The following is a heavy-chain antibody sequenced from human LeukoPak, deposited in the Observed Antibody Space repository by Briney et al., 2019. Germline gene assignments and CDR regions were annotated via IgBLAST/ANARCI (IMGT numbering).Heavy chain of an antibody. CDR3: ARGGLRYFDWLLNNWFDP. V-gene: IGHV4-34*01. CDR1: GGSFSGYY. Sequence: SETLSLTCAVYGGSFSGYYWSWIRQPPGKGLEWIGEINHSGSTNYNPSLKSRVTISVDTSENQFSLKPSSVTAADTAVYYCARGGLRYFDWLLNNWFDPWGQGTLVTVSS. D-gene: IGHD3-9*01. J-gene: IGHJ5*02. CDR2: INHSGST.